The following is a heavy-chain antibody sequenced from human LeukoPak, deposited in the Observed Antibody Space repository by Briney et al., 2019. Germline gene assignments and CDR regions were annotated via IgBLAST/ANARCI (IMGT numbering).Heavy chain of an antibody. Sequence: SQTLSLTCTVSGGSLSSDGYYWSWIRQPPGKGLGWVGFVYHSGSTYYNPSLKSRVTISEDWSKNQFSLKLSSVTAADTAVYYCASRSATAPEGFDIWGQGTMVTVSS. J-gene: IGHJ3*02. D-gene: IGHD2-21*02. CDR3: ASRSATAPEGFDI. CDR2: VYHSGST. CDR1: GGSLSSDGYY. V-gene: IGHV4-30-2*01.